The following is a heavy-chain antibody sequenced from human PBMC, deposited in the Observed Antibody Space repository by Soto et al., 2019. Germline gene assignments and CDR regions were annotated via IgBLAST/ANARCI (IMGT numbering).Heavy chain of an antibody. CDR2: IWYDGSNK. CDR1: GFPFSSYG. CDR3: ARVTGKHCSGGSCYYFDY. Sequence: GGSLRLSCAAAGFPFSSYGMHWVRQAPGKGLEWVAVIWYDGSNKYYADSVKGRFTISRDNSKNTLYLQMNSLRAEDTAVYYCARVTGKHCSGGSCYYFDYWGQGTLVTVSS. V-gene: IGHV3-33*01. D-gene: IGHD2-15*01. J-gene: IGHJ4*02.